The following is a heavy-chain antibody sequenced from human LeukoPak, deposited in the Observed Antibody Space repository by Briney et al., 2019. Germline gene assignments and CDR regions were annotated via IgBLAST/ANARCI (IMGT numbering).Heavy chain of an antibody. Sequence: SETLSLTCAVSGGSINNYYWSWIRQPPGKGLEWIGYIYDSGSTNYNPSLQSRVTTSLDTSKNQVSLELSSVTAADTAVYYCARLIAAAETFDYWGQGTLVTVSS. J-gene: IGHJ4*02. CDR1: GGSINNYY. D-gene: IGHD6-13*01. V-gene: IGHV4-59*12. CDR2: IYDSGST. CDR3: ARLIAAAETFDY.